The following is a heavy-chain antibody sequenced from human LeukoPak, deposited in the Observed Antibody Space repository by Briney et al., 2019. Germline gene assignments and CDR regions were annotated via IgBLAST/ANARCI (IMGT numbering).Heavy chain of an antibody. CDR3: AKDRMIVVSDAFDI. Sequence: GGSLRLSCAASGFTFSSYWMYWVRQVPGKGLVWVSHINTDGSSTTYADSVKGRFTISRDNAKNTLYLQLNSLRAEDTAVYYCAKDRMIVVSDAFDIWGQGTMVTVSS. J-gene: IGHJ3*02. CDR1: GFTFSSYW. D-gene: IGHD3-22*01. V-gene: IGHV3-74*01. CDR2: INTDGSST.